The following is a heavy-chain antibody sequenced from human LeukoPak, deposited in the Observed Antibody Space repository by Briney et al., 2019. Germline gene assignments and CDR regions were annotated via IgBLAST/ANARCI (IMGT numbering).Heavy chain of an antibody. CDR1: GFKFDDYG. D-gene: IGHD5-12*01. Sequence: GGSLRLSCAASGFKFDDYGMHWVRQAPGKGLEWLAVISYDGSTRYYADSVKGRFTISRDNSKNTLYLQMSSLRPEDTAVYYCARDYSGYDTWGGGYFDYWGQGTLVTVSS. CDR3: ARDYSGYDTWGGGYFDY. J-gene: IGHJ4*02. CDR2: ISYDGSTR. V-gene: IGHV3-30*03.